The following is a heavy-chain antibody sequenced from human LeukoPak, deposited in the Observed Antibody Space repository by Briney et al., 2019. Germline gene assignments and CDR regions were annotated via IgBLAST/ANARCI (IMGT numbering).Heavy chain of an antibody. CDR3: AREFGWGLHDYGDYVSPLAPTLHFDY. CDR2: IYTSGST. D-gene: IGHD4-17*01. V-gene: IGHV4-4*07. CDR1: GGSISSYY. Sequence: SETLSLTCTVSGGSISSYYWSWIRQPAGKGLEWIGRIYTSGSTNYNPSLKSRVTISVGTSKNQFSLKLSSVTAADTAVYYCAREFGWGLHDYGDYVSPLAPTLHFDYWGQGTLVTVSS. J-gene: IGHJ4*02.